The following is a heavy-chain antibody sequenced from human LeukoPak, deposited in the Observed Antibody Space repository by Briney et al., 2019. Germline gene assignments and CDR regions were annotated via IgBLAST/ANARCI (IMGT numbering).Heavy chain of an antibody. Sequence: GGSLRLSCAASGFTFSSYSMNWVRQAPGKGLEWVSCISSSSSTIYYADSVKGRFTISRDNAKNSLYLQMNSLRAEDTAVYYCARGNDSSGYYYFDYWGQGTLVTVSS. V-gene: IGHV3-48*04. D-gene: IGHD3-22*01. J-gene: IGHJ4*02. CDR2: ISSSSSTI. CDR3: ARGNDSSGYYYFDY. CDR1: GFTFSSYS.